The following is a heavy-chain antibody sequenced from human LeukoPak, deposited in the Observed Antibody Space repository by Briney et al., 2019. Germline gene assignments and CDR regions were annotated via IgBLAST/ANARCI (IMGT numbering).Heavy chain of an antibody. D-gene: IGHD4-23*01. Sequence: PGGSLRLSCAVSGFTLSSYSMNWVRQAPGKGLEWVSSFGSSNSYIYYADSVKGQFTISRDNAKNALYLQMDSLKADDTAVYYCAITEYGGNAPFAYWGQGTLVTVSS. J-gene: IGHJ4*02. CDR1: GFTLSSYS. CDR3: AITEYGGNAPFAY. V-gene: IGHV3-21*01. CDR2: FGSSNSYI.